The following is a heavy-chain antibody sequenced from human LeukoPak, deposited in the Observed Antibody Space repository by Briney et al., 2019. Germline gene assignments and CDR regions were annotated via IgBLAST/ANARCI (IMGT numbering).Heavy chain of an antibody. CDR1: GGSFEHYF. V-gene: IGHV4-59*01. CDR3: ASHRRSHGSEY. J-gene: IGHJ4*02. D-gene: IGHD3-10*01. CDR2: VYYSGST. Sequence: SETLSLTCTVSGGSFEHYFWSWIRQPPGKGLEWIGYVYYSGSTDYSPSLKSRLTILADTSKNQFSLKLNSVTAADTAVYYCASHRRSHGSEYWGQGTLVTVSS.